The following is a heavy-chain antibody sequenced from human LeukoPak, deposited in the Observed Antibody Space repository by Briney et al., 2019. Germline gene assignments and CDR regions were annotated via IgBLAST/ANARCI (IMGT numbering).Heavy chain of an antibody. CDR1: GYTFTSYG. V-gene: IGHV1-18*01. D-gene: IGHD2-15*01. Sequence: ASVTVSCTASGYTFTSYGISWVRQAPGQGLEWMGWISANNGNTNYAQKFQGRVTMTTDTSTSTAYMELRSLRSDDTAVYYCARDKGYCSGGRCYSPFDIWGQGTMVTVSS. CDR2: ISANNGNT. J-gene: IGHJ3*02. CDR3: ARDKGYCSGGRCYSPFDI.